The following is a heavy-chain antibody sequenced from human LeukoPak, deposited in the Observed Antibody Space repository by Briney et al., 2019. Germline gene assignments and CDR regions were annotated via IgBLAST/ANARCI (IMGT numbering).Heavy chain of an antibody. CDR3: ARDMRAGYYYDSSGYLGNFDI. V-gene: IGHV1-8*03. CDR1: GYTFTSYD. D-gene: IGHD3-22*01. Sequence: AASVKVSCKASGYTFTSYDINWVRQATGQGLEWMGWMNPNSGNTGYAQKFQGRVTITRNTSISTAYMELSSLRSEDTAVYYCARDMRAGYYYDSSGYLGNFDIWGQGTMVTVSS. CDR2: MNPNSGNT. J-gene: IGHJ3*02.